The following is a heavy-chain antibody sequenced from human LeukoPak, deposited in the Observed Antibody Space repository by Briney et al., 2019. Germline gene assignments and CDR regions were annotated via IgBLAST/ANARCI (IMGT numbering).Heavy chain of an antibody. CDR1: EFTVSRNY. J-gene: IGHJ4*02. D-gene: IGHD5-24*01. CDR3: TRDQMNY. V-gene: IGHV3-53*01. Sequence: GGSLRLSCRACEFTVSRNYMLWVRQAPGKGLEWVSLIFSNGDTHHADSVKGRFTISRDTSKNTVSLQMNSLRVEDTAMYYCTRDQMNYWGQGTLVTVSS. CDR2: IFSNGDT.